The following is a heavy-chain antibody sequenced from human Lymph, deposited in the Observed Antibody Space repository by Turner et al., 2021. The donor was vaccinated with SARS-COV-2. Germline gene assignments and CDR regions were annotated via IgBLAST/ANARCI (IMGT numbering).Heavy chain of an antibody. CDR2: ISYDGSNK. J-gene: IGHJ4*02. V-gene: IGHV3-30*18. CDR1: GFTFRTYG. Sequence: QVQLVESGGGVVQPGRSLRLSCAASGFTFRTYGMHWVRQAPGKWLEWVAVISYDGSNKYYADSVKGRFTISRDNSKNTLYLQMNSLRAEDTAVYYCAKMGGVYCSGGNCYSGWLDYWGQGTLVTVSS. D-gene: IGHD2-15*01. CDR3: AKMGGVYCSGGNCYSGWLDY.